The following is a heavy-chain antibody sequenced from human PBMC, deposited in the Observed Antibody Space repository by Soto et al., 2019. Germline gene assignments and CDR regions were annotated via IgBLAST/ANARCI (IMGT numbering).Heavy chain of an antibody. V-gene: IGHV3-48*02. CDR2: ISSSGSTI. D-gene: IGHD1-1*01. CDR1: GVIFSYYS. CDR3: ARDYRERAVDV. J-gene: IGHJ6*02. Sequence: PGGSLRISCAASGVIFSYYSMNWKRQAPGKGLEWVSYISSSGSTIYADSVKGRFTISRDNAKNSLYLQMNSLRDEDTAVYFCARDYRERAVDVWGQGTTVTVSS.